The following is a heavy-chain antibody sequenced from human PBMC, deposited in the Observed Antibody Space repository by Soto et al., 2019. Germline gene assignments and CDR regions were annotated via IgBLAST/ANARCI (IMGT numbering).Heavy chain of an antibody. CDR3: ARVPYYYDSSGHSLDY. CDR1: GGTFSSYT. Sequence: QVQLVQSGAEVKKPGSSVKVSCKASGGTFSSYTISWVRQAPGQGLEWMGRIIPILGIANYAQKSQGRVTITADKSTSTAYMELSSLRSEDTAVYYCARVPYYYDSSGHSLDYWGQGTLVTVSS. J-gene: IGHJ4*02. CDR2: IIPILGIA. D-gene: IGHD3-22*01. V-gene: IGHV1-69*02.